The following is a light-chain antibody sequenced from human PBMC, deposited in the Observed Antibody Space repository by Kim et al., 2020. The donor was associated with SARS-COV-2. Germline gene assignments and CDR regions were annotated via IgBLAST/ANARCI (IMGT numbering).Light chain of an antibody. CDR1: RLGDKY. Sequence: SYELTQPPSVSVSPGQTVNITCSGHRLGDKYACWYQQKPGQSPVLFIYHDSNRPSGIPERFSGSNSGNTATLTISETQAVDEADYFCQAWVTTTVVFGGGTQLTVL. CDR3: QAWVTTTVV. V-gene: IGLV3-1*01. J-gene: IGLJ2*01. CDR2: HDS.